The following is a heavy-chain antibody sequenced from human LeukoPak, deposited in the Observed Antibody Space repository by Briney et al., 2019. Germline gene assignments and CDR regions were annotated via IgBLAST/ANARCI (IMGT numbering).Heavy chain of an antibody. CDR3: ARIYSSSWPFFDY. CDR1: GGSISSSSYY. CDR2: IYYSGST. D-gene: IGHD6-13*01. V-gene: IGHV4-39*07. J-gene: IGHJ4*02. Sequence: PSETLSLTCTVSGGSISSSSYYWGWIRQPPGKGLEWIGSIYYSGSTYYNPSLKSRVTISVDTSKNQFSLKLSSVTAADTAVYYCARIYSSSWPFFDYWGQGTLVTVSS.